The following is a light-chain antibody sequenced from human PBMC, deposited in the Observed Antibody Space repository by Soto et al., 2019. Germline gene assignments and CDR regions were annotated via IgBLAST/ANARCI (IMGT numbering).Light chain of an antibody. CDR1: QSVSSN. V-gene: IGKV3-15*01. Sequence: EIVMTQSPATLSVSPGERATLSCRASQSVSSNLAWYQQKPGQAPRLLIYFASTRATDIPARFSGSGSGAEFTLTINSLQSEDFAVYYCQPYNNWPLTFGGGTKVDI. CDR2: FAS. J-gene: IGKJ4*01. CDR3: QPYNNWPLT.